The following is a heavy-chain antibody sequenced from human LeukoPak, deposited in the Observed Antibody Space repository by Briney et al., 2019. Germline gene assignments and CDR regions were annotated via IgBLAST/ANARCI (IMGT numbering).Heavy chain of an antibody. V-gene: IGHV4-34*01. J-gene: IGHJ4*01. CDR2: INHSGST. Sequence: SETLSLTCAVYGGSFSGYYWSWIRQPPGKGLEWIGEINHSGSTNYNPSLKSRVTISVDTSKNQFSLKLSSVTAADTAVYYCARGRGPFDYWGQEPWSPSPQ. CDR1: GGSFSGYY. CDR3: ARGRGPFDY.